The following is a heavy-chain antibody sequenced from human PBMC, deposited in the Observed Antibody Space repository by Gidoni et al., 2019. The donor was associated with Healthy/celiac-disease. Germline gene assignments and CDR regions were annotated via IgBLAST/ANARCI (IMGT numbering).Heavy chain of an antibody. Sequence: QLQLQESGPGLVKPSETLSLTCTVSGGSISSSSYYWGWIRQPPGKGLGWIGSIYYSGSTYYNPSLKSRVTISVDTSKNQFSLKLSSVTAADTAVYYCARDWTTPTGRFDYWGQGTLVTVSS. CDR2: IYYSGST. V-gene: IGHV4-39*07. D-gene: IGHD4-17*01. J-gene: IGHJ4*02. CDR3: ARDWTTPTGRFDY. CDR1: GGSISSSSYY.